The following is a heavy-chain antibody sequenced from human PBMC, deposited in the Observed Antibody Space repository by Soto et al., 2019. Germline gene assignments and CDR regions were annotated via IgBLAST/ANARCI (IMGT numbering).Heavy chain of an antibody. CDR3: ARSRDEKDAFDI. CDR2: IYYSGST. Sequence: SETLSLTCTVSGGSISSGGYYWSWIRQHPGKGLEWIGYIYYSGSTYYNPSLKSRVTISVDTSKNQFSLKLSSVTAADTAVYCCARSRDEKDAFDIWGQGTMVTVSS. CDR1: GGSISSGGYY. J-gene: IGHJ3*02. V-gene: IGHV4-31*03.